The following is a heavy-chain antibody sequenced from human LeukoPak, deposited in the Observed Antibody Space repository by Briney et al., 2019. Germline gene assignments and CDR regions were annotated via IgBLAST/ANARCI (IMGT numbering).Heavy chain of an antibody. V-gene: IGHV3-23*01. J-gene: IGHJ4*02. CDR3: AETRSMLVRGVMDY. D-gene: IGHD3-10*01. CDR2: ISGSDGTT. CDR1: GFTFSSYA. Sequence: PGGSLRLSCAASGFTFSSYAMTWVRQAPGKGLEWVSGISGSDGTTYYTDSVKGRFTISRDNSKNTLYLQMNSLRAEDTAVYYCAETRSMLVRGVMDYWGQGTLVTVSS.